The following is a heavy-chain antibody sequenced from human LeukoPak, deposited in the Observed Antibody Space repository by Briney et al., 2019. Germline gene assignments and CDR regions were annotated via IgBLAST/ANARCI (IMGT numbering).Heavy chain of an antibody. V-gene: IGHV1-8*01. CDR2: INPNSGNI. D-gene: IGHD6-19*01. J-gene: IGHJ4*02. Sequence: ASVKVSCKASGYTFTSYDISWVRQATGQGLEWMGWINPNSGNIGYGQSLQGRITMTRDISIGTAYMELSNLTSEDTAIYYCTRGSSGRRDNWGQGTLVTVSA. CDR3: TRGSSGRRDN. CDR1: GYTFTSYD.